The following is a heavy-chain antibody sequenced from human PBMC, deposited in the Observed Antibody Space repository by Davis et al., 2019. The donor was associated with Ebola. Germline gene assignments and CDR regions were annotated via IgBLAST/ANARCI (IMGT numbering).Heavy chain of an antibody. CDR1: GFTVSSNY. J-gene: IGHJ4*02. V-gene: IGHV3-53*01. CDR3: AKVDVGY. Sequence: GESLKISCAASGFTVSSNYMSWVRQAPGKGLEWVSVTYSGGSTYYADSVKGRFTISRDNAKNTLYLQMNTLRAEDTAVYYCAKVDVGYWGQGTLVTVSS. CDR2: TYSGGST. D-gene: IGHD1-26*01.